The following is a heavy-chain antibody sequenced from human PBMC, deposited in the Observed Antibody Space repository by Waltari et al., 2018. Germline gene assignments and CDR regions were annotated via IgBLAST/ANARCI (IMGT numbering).Heavy chain of an antibody. J-gene: IGHJ6*02. Sequence: QVQLQESGPGLVKPSGTLSLTCAISGGSISSSNWWSWVRQPPGKGLEWIGEIYHSGRTNYNPSLKRRVTISVDKSKNQFTMKLSSVTAPDTAVYYCARQNEYYGMDVWGQGTTVTVSS. CDR2: IYHSGRT. CDR3: ARQNEYYGMDV. V-gene: IGHV4-4*02. CDR1: GGSISSSNW.